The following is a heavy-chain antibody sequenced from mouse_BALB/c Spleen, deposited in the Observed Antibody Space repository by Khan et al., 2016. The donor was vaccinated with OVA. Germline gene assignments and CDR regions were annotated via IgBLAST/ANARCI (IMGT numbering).Heavy chain of an antibody. CDR3: ARLAYYYNSEGFAY. CDR1: GFTFSTYG. J-gene: IGHJ3*01. CDR2: INNGGAYT. V-gene: IGHV5-6*01. Sequence: EVKLVESGGDFVRPGGSLKLSCAASGFTFSTYGMSWVRQTPDKRLEWVATINNGGAYTYYPDSVTGRFTIFSDNAKNTLYLHLSSLKSEDTAIYYCARLAYYYNSEGFAYWGQGTLVTVSA. D-gene: IGHD1-1*01.